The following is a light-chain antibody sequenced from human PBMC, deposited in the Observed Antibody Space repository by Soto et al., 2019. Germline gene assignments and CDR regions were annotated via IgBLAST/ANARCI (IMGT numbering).Light chain of an antibody. CDR3: QQYGGSPRT. V-gene: IGKV3-20*01. CDR2: DAS. Sequence: EIVLTQSPGTLSVSPGERCTPSGSASQSVSSGYLAWYQQKPGQAPRLLIYDASSRATGIPDRFSGSGSGTDFTLTISRLEPEDFAVYYCQQYGGSPRTFGQGTKVDIK. CDR1: QSVSSGY. J-gene: IGKJ1*01.